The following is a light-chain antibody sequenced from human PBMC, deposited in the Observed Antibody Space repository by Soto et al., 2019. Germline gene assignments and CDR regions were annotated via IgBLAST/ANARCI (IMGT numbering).Light chain of an antibody. CDR3: SSYTTSNTLV. Sequence: QSVLTQPASVSGSPGQSITISCTGTSSDVGNYKYVSWYQQHPGKAPKLMIYEVSYRPSGVSNRFSGSKSGNTASLTISGLQAEDEADYYCSSYTTSNTLVFGTGTKLTVL. J-gene: IGLJ1*01. V-gene: IGLV2-14*01. CDR1: SSDVGNYKY. CDR2: EVS.